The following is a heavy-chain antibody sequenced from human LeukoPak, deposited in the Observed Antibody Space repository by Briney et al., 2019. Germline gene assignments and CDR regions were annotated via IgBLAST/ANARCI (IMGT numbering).Heavy chain of an antibody. CDR3: AREEQLVIYYYYYGMDV. CDR1: GFTFSSYA. V-gene: IGHV3-30*04. CDR2: ISYDGSNK. Sequence: PGRSPRLSCAASGFTFSSYAMHWVRQAPGKGLEWVAVISYDGSNKYYADSVKGRFTISRDNSKNTLYLQMNSLRAEDTAVYYCAREEQLVIYYYYYGMDVWGKGTTVTVSS. D-gene: IGHD6-13*01. J-gene: IGHJ6*04.